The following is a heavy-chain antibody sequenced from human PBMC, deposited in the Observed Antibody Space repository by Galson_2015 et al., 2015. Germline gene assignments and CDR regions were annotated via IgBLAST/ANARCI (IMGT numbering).Heavy chain of an antibody. CDR2: ISSTTTYI. J-gene: IGHJ4*02. Sequence: SLRLSCEASEFTFSSYYMSWVRQAPGKGLEWVSSISSTTTYIYYADSVKGRFTISRDNAKNSLYLQMNSLGAEDTAVYYCARQILDYDFWSGYYPTNFDYWGQGTLVTVSS. CDR3: ARQILDYDFWSGYYPTNFDY. V-gene: IGHV3-21*01. CDR1: EFTFSSYY. D-gene: IGHD3-3*01.